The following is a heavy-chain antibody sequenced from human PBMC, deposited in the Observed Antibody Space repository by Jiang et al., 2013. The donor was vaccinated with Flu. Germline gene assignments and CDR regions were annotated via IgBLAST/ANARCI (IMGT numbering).Heavy chain of an antibody. CDR2: TASGDT. V-gene: IGHV1-3*04. J-gene: IGHJ2*01. Sequence: TASGDTKYSERFQDRVTITRDTSATTVYVELYSLRFEDSAVYYCARTGRGSYWYFDLWGRGTPVTVPS. D-gene: IGHD1-14*01. CDR3: ARTGRGSYWYFDL.